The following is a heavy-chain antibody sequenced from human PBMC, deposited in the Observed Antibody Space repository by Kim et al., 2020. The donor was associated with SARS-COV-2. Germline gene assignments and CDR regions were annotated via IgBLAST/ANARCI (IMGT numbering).Heavy chain of an antibody. CDR2: I. J-gene: IGHJ4*02. D-gene: IGHD6-6*01. Sequence: IYYADAVKGRFTISSDNAKNSLYLQMSSLRAEDTAVYYCAGVAARLNFDYWGQGTLVTVSS. CDR3: AGVAARLNFDY. V-gene: IGHV3-21*01.